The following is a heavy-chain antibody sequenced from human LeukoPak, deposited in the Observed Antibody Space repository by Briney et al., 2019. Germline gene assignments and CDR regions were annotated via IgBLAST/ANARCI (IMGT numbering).Heavy chain of an antibody. Sequence: PSETLSLPCAVSGGSISSSNWWSWVCQPPGKGLEWIGEIYHSGSTNYNPSLKSRVTISVDKSKNQFSLKLSSVTAADTAVYFCAYNRDFALDNWGQGTLVTVSS. V-gene: IGHV4-4*02. CDR2: IYHSGST. CDR3: AYNRDFALDN. D-gene: IGHD1-14*01. J-gene: IGHJ4*02. CDR1: GGSISSSNW.